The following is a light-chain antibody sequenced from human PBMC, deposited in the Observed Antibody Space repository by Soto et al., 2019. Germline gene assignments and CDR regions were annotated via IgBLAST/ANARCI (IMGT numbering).Light chain of an antibody. CDR1: QSISGW. Sequence: DIQMTQSPSTLSASVGDRVIITCRASQSISGWLAWYQQKPGKAPKLLIFDAFSLESGVPSRFNGSGSGTEFTLTISSLQPEDFATYYCQQYNPNSALTFGGGTKVEIK. J-gene: IGKJ4*01. CDR3: QQYNPNSALT. CDR2: DAF. V-gene: IGKV1-5*01.